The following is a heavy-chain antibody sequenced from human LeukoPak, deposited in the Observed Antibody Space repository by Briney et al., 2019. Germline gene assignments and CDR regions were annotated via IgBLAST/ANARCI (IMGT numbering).Heavy chain of an antibody. V-gene: IGHV4-38-2*02. D-gene: IGHD3-10*01. Sequence: PSETLSLNCNVSGYSISSGHYWGWIRQPPGKGLEWIGTMYHGGSTFHNPSLKSRVTISIDTSKNQFSLRLSSVTAADTAVYYCARGGDYNPGYFDYWGQGTLVTVSS. J-gene: IGHJ4*02. CDR3: ARGGDYNPGYFDY. CDR1: GYSISSGHY. CDR2: MYHGGST.